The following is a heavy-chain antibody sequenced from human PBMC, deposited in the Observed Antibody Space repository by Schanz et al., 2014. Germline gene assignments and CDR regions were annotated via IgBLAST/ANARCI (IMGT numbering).Heavy chain of an antibody. CDR2: ISVYHGHT. Sequence: QVQLVQSGAEVKKPGASVKVSCKASGYTFTSYYMHWVRQAPGQGLEWMGWISVYHGHTNYAEKVHGRVTMTTDTSTSTAYMELRSLISDDTAMYYCVTEKRMESGTWAKAFDIWGQGTLVTVSS. D-gene: IGHD3-3*01. CDR3: VTEKRMESGTWAKAFDI. J-gene: IGHJ4*02. V-gene: IGHV1-18*04. CDR1: GYTFTSYY.